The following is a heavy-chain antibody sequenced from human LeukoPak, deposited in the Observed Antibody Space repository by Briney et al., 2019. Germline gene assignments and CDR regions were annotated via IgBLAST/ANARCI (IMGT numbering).Heavy chain of an antibody. CDR1: GGSISSYY. J-gene: IGHJ4*02. Sequence: SETLSLTCTVSGGSISSYYWSWIRQPPGKGLEWIGYIYYSGSTNYNPSLKRRVTISVDTSTNQFSLKLSSVTAADTAVYYCARAPRGSYYAYFFDYWGQGTLVTVSS. D-gene: IGHD1-26*01. CDR2: IYYSGST. V-gene: IGHV4-59*01. CDR3: ARAPRGSYYAYFFDY.